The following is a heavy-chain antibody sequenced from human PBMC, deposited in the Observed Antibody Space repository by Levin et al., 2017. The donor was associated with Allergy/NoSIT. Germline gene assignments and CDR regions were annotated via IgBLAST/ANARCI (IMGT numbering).Heavy chain of an antibody. CDR2: IIPIFGTA. Sequence: KISCKASGRTFSSYAISWVRQAPGQGLEWMGGIIPIFGTANYAQKFQGRVTITADKSTSTAYMELSSLRSEDTAVYYCARGVLLWFGELSREYYFDYWGQGTLVTVSS. CDR1: GRTFSSYA. J-gene: IGHJ4*02. D-gene: IGHD3-10*01. V-gene: IGHV1-69*06. CDR3: ARGVLLWFGELSREYYFDY.